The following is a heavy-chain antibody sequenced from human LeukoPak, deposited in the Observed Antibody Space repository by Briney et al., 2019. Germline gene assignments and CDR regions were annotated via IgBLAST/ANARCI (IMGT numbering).Heavy chain of an antibody. D-gene: IGHD4/OR15-4a*01. J-gene: IGHJ4*02. CDR2: IYYSGST. Sequence: SETLPLTCTVSGGSISSYYWSWIRQPPGKGLEWIGYIYYSGSTNYNPSLKSRVTISVDTSKNQFSLKLSSVTAADTAVYYCARLRGQIPKRYYFDYWGQGTLVTVSS. CDR3: ARLRGQIPKRYYFDY. V-gene: IGHV4-59*01. CDR1: GGSISSYY.